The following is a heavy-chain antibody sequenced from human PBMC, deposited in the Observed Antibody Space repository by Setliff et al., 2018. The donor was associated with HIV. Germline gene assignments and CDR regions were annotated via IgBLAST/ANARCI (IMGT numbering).Heavy chain of an antibody. Sequence: ASVKVSCKASGYTFTGYYMHWVRQAPGQGLEWMGWINPNSGGTNYAQKFQGRVTMTRDTSISTAYMEVSRLRSDDTAVFYSARDPSFYDSSGYYYYYFDYWGQGTLVTVSS. J-gene: IGHJ4*02. V-gene: IGHV1-2*02. CDR1: GYTFTGYY. CDR3: ARDPSFYDSSGYYYYYFDY. D-gene: IGHD3-22*01. CDR2: INPNSGGT.